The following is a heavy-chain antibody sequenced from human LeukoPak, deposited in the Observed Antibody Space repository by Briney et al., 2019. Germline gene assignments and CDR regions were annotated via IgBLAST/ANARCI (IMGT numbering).Heavy chain of an antibody. D-gene: IGHD1-26*01. CDR1: GDSVSSNSAA. Sequence: SQTLSLTCAISGDSVSSNSAAWNWIRQSRSRGLEWLARTYYRSKWYNDYALSVKSRITINPDTSRNQFSLQLNSVTPEDTAVYYCARGGSSSFDSWGQGTLVTVSS. CDR2: TYYRSKWYN. J-gene: IGHJ4*02. CDR3: ARGGSSSFDS. V-gene: IGHV6-1*01.